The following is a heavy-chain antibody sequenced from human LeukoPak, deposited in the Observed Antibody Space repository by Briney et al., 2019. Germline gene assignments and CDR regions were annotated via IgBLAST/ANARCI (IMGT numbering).Heavy chain of an antibody. J-gene: IGHJ6*02. CDR2: INPSGGST. Sequence: ASVKVSCTASGYTFTSYYMHWVRQAPGQGLEWMGIINPSGGSTNYAQKLQGRVTMTTDTSTSTAYMELRSLRSDDTAVYYCARDQGWDVVVVPAAIRHVSLSYYGMDVWGQGTTVTVSS. V-gene: IGHV1-46*01. CDR1: GYTFTSYY. D-gene: IGHD2-2*01. CDR3: ARDQGWDVVVVPAAIRHVSLSYYGMDV.